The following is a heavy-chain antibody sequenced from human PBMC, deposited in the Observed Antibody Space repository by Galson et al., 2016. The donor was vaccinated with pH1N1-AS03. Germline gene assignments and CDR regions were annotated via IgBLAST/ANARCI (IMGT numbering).Heavy chain of an antibody. V-gene: IGHV1-18*01. J-gene: IGHJ6*02. CDR2: ISSFNGYT. CDR1: GYTFTNYG. Sequence: SVKVSCKASGYTFTNYGVSWVRQAPGQGLEWMGGISSFNGYTIYAQKLQDRVTMTRDTSTSTAYMELRSLRSDDTAVYFCARDAAYYYGMDVWGQGTTVIVS. CDR3: ARDAAYYYGMDV. D-gene: IGHD6-25*01.